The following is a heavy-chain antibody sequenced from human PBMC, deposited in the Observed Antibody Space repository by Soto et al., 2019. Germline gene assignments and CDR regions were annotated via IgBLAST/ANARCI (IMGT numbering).Heavy chain of an antibody. CDR1: GFTFSGHY. Sequence: LRLSCEGSGFTFSGHYMDWVRQAPGKGLEWLGRIRNKPNGHTTAYAASVKGRFTISRDDSKNLVYLQMNSLKSEDTALYYCSTTVITAPLFEYWGQGTLVTGSS. V-gene: IGHV3-72*01. CDR3: STTVITAPLFEY. CDR2: IRNKPNGHTT. J-gene: IGHJ4*02. D-gene: IGHD2-21*02.